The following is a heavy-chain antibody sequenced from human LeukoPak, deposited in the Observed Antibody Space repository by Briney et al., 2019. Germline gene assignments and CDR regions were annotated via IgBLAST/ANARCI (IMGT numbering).Heavy chain of an antibody. D-gene: IGHD1-26*01. CDR3: AKDKGWGYSAYDCYGMDV. CDR2: ITNDGSST. J-gene: IGHJ6*02. V-gene: IGHV3-74*01. CDR1: GLTFSSHW. Sequence: GGSLRLSCAASGLTFSSHWMHWVRQAPGKGLVWVSRITNDGSSTTYADSVKGRFTISRDNSKNTLYLQMTSLRAEDTAVYYCAKDKGWGYSAYDCYGMDVRGQGTTVTVSS.